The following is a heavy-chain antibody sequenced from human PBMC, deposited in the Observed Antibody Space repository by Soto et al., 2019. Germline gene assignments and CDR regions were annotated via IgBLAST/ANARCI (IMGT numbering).Heavy chain of an antibody. D-gene: IGHD6-19*01. V-gene: IGHV4-30-2*01. CDR1: VCAIISFVDA. J-gene: IGHJ1*01. Sequence: SETLSLTCSFSVCAIISFVDALSLIRQPPGKCLEWIVYIYHSGSTYYNPSLKIRVTISIDRSKNQFSLTLSSVTAEDTAGYYCDGGRWKYVQWLAHWG. CDR3: DGGRWKYVQWLAH. CDR2: IYHSGST.